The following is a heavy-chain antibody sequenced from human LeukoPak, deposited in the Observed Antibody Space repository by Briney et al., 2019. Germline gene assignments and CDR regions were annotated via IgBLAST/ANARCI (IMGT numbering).Heavy chain of an antibody. Sequence: PSETLSLTCTVSGGSISSYYWSWIRQPPGKGLEWIGYIYYSGSTNYNPSLKSRVTISVDTSKNQFSLKLSSVTAADTAVYYCARVAGWGYYYGMDVWGQGTTVTVSS. CDR2: IYYSGST. D-gene: IGHD1-14*01. CDR1: GGSISSYY. CDR3: ARVAGWGYYYGMDV. V-gene: IGHV4-59*08. J-gene: IGHJ6*02.